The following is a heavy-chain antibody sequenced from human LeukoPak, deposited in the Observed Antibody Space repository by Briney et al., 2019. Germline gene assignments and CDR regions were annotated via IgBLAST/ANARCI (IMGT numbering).Heavy chain of an antibody. CDR2: MNPNSGRT. CDR3: AREDYYGSGGYSNWFDP. Sequence: ASVKVSCEASGYTFNIYDIHWVRQATGQGLEWLGWMNPNSGRTGYAQKFQGRITITGNTSMSTAYLELSSLISEDTAVYYCAREDYYGSGGYSNWFDPWGQGTLVTVSS. CDR1: GYTFNIYD. V-gene: IGHV1-8*01. D-gene: IGHD3-10*01. J-gene: IGHJ5*02.